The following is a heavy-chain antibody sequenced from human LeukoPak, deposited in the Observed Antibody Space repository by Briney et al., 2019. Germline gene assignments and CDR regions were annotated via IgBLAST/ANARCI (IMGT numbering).Heavy chain of an antibody. CDR3: AKDPFCYYYMDV. V-gene: IGHV3-23*01. Sequence: GGSLRLSCAASGFTFSSYGMSWVRQPPGKGLEWVSAISGSGGSTYYADSVKGRFTISRDNSRNTLYLQTNSLRAEDTAVYYCAKDPFCYYYMDVWGKGTTVTISS. J-gene: IGHJ6*03. CDR2: ISGSGGST. CDR1: GFTFSSYG.